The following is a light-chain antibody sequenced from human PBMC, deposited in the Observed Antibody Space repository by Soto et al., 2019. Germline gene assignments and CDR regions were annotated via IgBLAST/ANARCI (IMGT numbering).Light chain of an antibody. J-gene: IGLJ3*02. V-gene: IGLV2-8*01. CDR1: SSDVGGYNY. Sequence: QSALTQPPSASGSPGQSVTISCTGTSSDVGGYNYVSWYQLHPVKAPKLMIYEVSKGPSGVPDRFSGSKSGNTASLTVSGLQAEDEADYYCSSYAGSNNLVFGGGTKLTVL. CDR3: SSYAGSNNLV. CDR2: EVS.